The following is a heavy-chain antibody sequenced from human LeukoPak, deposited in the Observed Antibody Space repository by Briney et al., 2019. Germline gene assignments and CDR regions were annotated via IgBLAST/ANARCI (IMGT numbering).Heavy chain of an antibody. V-gene: IGHV3-23*01. CDR1: GFTFSSYA. Sequence: GGSLRLSCAASGFTFSSYAMSWVRQAPGKGLEWVSGILPSGDSTYYADSVKGRFTISRDNSQNTLFLEMNSLRVEDTAIYYCATRPNHSWGQGTLVTVSS. CDR3: ATRPNHS. CDR2: ILPSGDST. J-gene: IGHJ4*02.